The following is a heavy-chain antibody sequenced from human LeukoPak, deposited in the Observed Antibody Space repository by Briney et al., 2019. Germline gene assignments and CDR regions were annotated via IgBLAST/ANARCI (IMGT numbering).Heavy chain of an antibody. J-gene: IGHJ4*02. D-gene: IGHD4-23*01. Sequence: GGSLRLSCAASGFTFSNAWMSWVRQAPGKGLEWVGRIKSKTDGGTTDYAAPVKGRFTISRDDSKNTLYLQMNSLRAEDTAVYYCARSDVRGYGGKHFDYWGQGTLVTVSS. CDR3: ARSDVRGYGGKHFDY. V-gene: IGHV3-15*01. CDR1: GFTFSNAW. CDR2: IKSKTDGGTT.